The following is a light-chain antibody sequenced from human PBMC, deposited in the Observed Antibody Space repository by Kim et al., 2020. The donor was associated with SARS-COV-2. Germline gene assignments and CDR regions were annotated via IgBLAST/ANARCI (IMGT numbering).Light chain of an antibody. CDR1: QDINPW. CDR2: GAS. V-gene: IGKV1-12*01. J-gene: IGKJ1*01. CDR3: QQANSFPPWT. Sequence: ASVGDRVTITCRASQDINPWLGWYQQKPGKAPKLLIYGASNLQSGVPSRFSGSGSGTDFTLTISRLQPDDCATYYCQQANSFPPWTFGQGTKLEIK.